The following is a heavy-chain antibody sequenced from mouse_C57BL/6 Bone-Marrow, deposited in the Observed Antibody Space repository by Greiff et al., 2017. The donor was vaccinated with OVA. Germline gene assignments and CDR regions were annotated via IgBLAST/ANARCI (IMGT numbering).Heavy chain of an antibody. V-gene: IGHV1-82*01. CDR1: GYAFSSSW. J-gene: IGHJ4*01. D-gene: IGHD1-1*01. Sequence: VQLQQSGPELVKPGASVKISCKASGYAFSSSWMNWVKQRPGKGLEWIGRIYPGDGDTKYNGKFKGKATLTADKYSSTAYMQLSSLTYEDSAVYCCARDSLIYYYSSSLFYAMDYWGQGTSVTVSS. CDR2: IYPGDGDT. CDR3: ARDSLIYYYSSSLFYAMDY.